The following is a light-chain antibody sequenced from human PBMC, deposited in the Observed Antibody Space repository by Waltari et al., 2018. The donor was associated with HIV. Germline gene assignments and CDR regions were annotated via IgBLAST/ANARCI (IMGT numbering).Light chain of an antibody. Sequence: EIVMTQSPATLSVSPGERATLSYRASQSVSSNLAWYQQKPGQAPRLLTYGASTRTTGIPARFSGSGSGTEFSLTISSLQSEDFAVYYCQQYNNWPPGTFGGGTKVEIK. CDR3: QQYNNWPPGT. V-gene: IGKV3-15*01. J-gene: IGKJ4*01. CDR1: QSVSSN. CDR2: GAS.